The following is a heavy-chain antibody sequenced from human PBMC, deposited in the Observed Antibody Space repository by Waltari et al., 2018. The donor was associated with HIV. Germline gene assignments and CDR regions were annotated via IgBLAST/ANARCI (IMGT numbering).Heavy chain of an antibody. J-gene: IGHJ5*02. CDR2: LNHSGST. CDR3: ARFGSSSWYVDWFDH. V-gene: IGHV4-34*01. D-gene: IGHD6-13*01. Sequence: QVQLPQWGAGLLTPSETLSLTCAVYGGSFSGYYWSWIRQPPGKGLGWIGELNHSGSTNYNPSLKSRVTISVDTSKNQVSLKLSSVTAADTAVYYCARFGSSSWYVDWFDHWGQGTLVTVSS. CDR1: GGSFSGYY.